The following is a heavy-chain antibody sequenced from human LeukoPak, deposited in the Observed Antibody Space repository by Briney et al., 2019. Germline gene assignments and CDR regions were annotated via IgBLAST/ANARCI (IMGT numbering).Heavy chain of an antibody. CDR1: GGSFIGFY. V-gene: IGHV4-34*01. J-gene: IGHJ4*02. CDR2: INHSGTT. D-gene: IGHD4-11*01. CDR3: ARREETTVSLGDY. Sequence: SSETLSLTCAVYGGSFIGFYWSWIRQPPGKGLEWSGAINHSGTTNYNPSLKSRLNISVDTSKNQFSLKLSSVTAADTAVYYCARREETTVSLGDYWGQGTLVTVSS.